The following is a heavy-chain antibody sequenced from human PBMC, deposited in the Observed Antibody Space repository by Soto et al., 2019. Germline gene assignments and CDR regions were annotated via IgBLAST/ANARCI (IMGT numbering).Heavy chain of an antibody. CDR1: GYTFTSYA. D-gene: IGHD5-12*01. CDR3: ARDIVATIGWFDP. J-gene: IGHJ5*02. CDR2: INAGNGNT. V-gene: IGHV1-3*01. Sequence: VASVKVSCKASGYTFTSYAMHWVRQAPGQRLEWMGWINAGNGNTKYSQKFQGRVTITRDTSASTAYMELSSLRSEDTAVYYCARDIVATIGWFDPWGQGTLVTVSS.